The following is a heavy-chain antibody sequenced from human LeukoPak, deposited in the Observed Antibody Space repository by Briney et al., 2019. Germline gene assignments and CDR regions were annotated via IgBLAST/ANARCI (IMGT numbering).Heavy chain of an antibody. CDR3: AKLAVLPSNRMAVVPSFDY. V-gene: IGHV3-23*01. CDR1: GFAFSSYA. Sequence: AGGSLRLSCAASGFAFSSYAMSWVRQAPGKGLEWVSAISGSGGSTYYADSVKGRFTISRDNSKNTLYLQMNSLRAEDTAVYYCAKLAVLPSNRMAVVPSFDYWGQGTLVTVSS. J-gene: IGHJ4*02. D-gene: IGHD6-19*01. CDR2: ISGSGGST.